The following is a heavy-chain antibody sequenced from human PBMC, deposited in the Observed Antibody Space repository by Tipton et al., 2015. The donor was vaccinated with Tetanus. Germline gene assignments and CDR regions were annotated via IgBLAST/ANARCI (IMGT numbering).Heavy chain of an antibody. V-gene: IGHV6-1*01. CDR1: GDSVSSNSAA. D-gene: IGHD1-14*01. Sequence: GLVKPSQTLSLTCAISGDSVSSNSAAWNWIRQSPSRGLEWLGRTYYRSKWYNDYAVSVKSRITINPDTSKNQFSLRLTSVTAADTAVYYCTRGGISGDYYSDYWGQGTLVTVSS. CDR2: TYYRSKWYN. CDR3: TRGGISGDYYSDY. J-gene: IGHJ4*02.